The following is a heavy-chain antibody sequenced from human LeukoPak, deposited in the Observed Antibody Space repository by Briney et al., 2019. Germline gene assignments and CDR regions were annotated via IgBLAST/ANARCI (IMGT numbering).Heavy chain of an antibody. V-gene: IGHV4-39*07. J-gene: IGHJ4*02. CDR3: ARDVSAGY. Sequence: PSETLSLTCTVSGGSISSSSYYWGWIRQPPGKGLEWIGSIYYSGSTYYNPSLKSRVTISVDTSKNQFSLKLSSVTAADTAVYYCARDVSAGYWGQGTLVTVSS. D-gene: IGHD6-13*01. CDR2: IYYSGST. CDR1: GGSISSSSYY.